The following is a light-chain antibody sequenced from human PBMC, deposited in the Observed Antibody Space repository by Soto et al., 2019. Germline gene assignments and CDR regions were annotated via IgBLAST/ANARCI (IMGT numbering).Light chain of an antibody. V-gene: IGLV1-44*01. CDR3: ASWDDSLSSYV. CDR2: SND. Sequence: QSVLTQPPSASGTPGQRVTISCSGSNSNIGSNTVNWYQQLPGTAPKLLIFSNDQRPSGVPDRFSASKSGTSASLAISGLQSEDEGDYYCASWDDSLSSYVFGAGTKLTVL. CDR1: NSNIGSNT. J-gene: IGLJ1*01.